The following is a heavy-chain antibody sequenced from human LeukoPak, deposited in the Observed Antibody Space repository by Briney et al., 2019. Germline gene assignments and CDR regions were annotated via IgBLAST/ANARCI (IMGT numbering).Heavy chain of an antibody. CDR3: ARGPNRITIFGVVPRYFDL. J-gene: IGHJ2*01. D-gene: IGHD3-3*01. V-gene: IGHV4-34*01. Sequence: PSETLSLTCAVYGGSFSGYYWSWIRQPPGKGLEWIGEINHSGSTNYNPSLKSRVTISVDTSKNQFSLKLSSVTAADTAVYYCARGPNRITIFGVVPRYFDLWGRGTLVTVSS. CDR2: INHSGST. CDR1: GGSFSGYY.